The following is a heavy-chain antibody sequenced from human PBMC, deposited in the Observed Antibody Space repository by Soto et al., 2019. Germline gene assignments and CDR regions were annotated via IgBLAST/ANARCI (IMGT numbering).Heavy chain of an antibody. CDR1: GFTFTSYW. V-gene: IGHV3-74*01. CDR2: IKGDETTS. D-gene: IGHD3-10*01. Sequence: EVQVVESGGASVQPGGSLRLSCAASGFTFTSYWMHWVRQAPGKGLLWMSRIKGDETTSSYADSVKGRFTISRDNAKNTVYLQMNSLRAADTAVYYCARGAFGSYYVDYWGQGTLVTVSS. J-gene: IGHJ4*02. CDR3: ARGAFGSYYVDY.